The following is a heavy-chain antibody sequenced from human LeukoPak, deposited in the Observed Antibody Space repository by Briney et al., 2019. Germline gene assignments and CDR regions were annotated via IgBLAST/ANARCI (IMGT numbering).Heavy chain of an antibody. Sequence: GGSLRLSCATSGFTFTDYAMNWVRQAPGKGLERVSAISGIATGGNTYYRDSVKGQFTTSRDNSKNMLYLEMNSLRAEDTAVYYCAKGTTDYGSGYGMDVWGKGTTVTVSS. V-gene: IGHV3-23*01. CDR2: ISGIATGGNT. CDR3: AKGTTDYGSGYGMDV. CDR1: GFTFTDYA. D-gene: IGHD3-10*01. J-gene: IGHJ6*04.